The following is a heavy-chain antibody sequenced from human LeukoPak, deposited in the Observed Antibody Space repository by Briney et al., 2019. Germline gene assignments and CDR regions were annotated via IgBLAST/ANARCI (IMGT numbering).Heavy chain of an antibody. CDR3: VRVKGTYFDY. Sequence: PGGSLRLSCVASGFPLSSYSINWIRQAPGRGLEWVSYISPSSGNIYYLDSVQGHFTVSRDNDRNSLFLQIDSPTAEDTAVYFCVRVKGTYFDYWGQGALVTVSS. CDR1: GFPLSSYS. V-gene: IGHV3-48*01. CDR2: ISPSSGNI. D-gene: IGHD1-1*01. J-gene: IGHJ4*02.